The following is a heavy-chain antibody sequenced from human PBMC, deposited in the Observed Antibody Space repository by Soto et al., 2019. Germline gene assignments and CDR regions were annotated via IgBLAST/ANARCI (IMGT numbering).Heavy chain of an antibody. D-gene: IGHD2-21*02. CDR2: ISSSSSYI. V-gene: IGHV3-21*01. CDR3: AREWSAYWGGDCSPGYYGRDV. CDR1: GFTFSSYS. Sequence: EVQLVESGGGLVKPGGSLRLSCAASGFTFSSYSMNWVRQAPGKGLEWVSFISSSSSYIYYADSVKGRFTISRDNAKNPLYLKINSRRAEDTAVYYWAREWSAYWGGDCSPGYYGRDVWAKGPRSPSP. J-gene: IGHJ6*02.